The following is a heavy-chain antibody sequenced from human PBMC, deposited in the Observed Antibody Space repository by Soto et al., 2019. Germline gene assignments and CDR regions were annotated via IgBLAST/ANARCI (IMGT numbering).Heavy chain of an antibody. D-gene: IGHD3-3*01. CDR2: IKEDGSEK. J-gene: IGHJ6*02. Sequence: EVQLVESGGGLVQPGGSLRLSCAASGFTFSSYWMSWVRQAPGKGLEWVANIKEDGSEKYYVDSVKGRFTISRDNAKNSLYLQMNRLRAEDTAVYYCARDFGILRFLEWFNYYYGMDVWGQGTTVTVSS. CDR1: GFTFSSYW. V-gene: IGHV3-7*03. CDR3: ARDFGILRFLEWFNYYYGMDV.